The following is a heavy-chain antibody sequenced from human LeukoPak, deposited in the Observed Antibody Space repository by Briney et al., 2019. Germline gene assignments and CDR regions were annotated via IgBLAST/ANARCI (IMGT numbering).Heavy chain of an antibody. CDR3: ASLMTTVYYFDY. Sequence: PGKSLRLSCAASGFTFSNYGMHWVRQAPGKGLEWVSVISYVGTNKYYGDSVRGRFTISRDNAKNSLYLQMSSLRDEDTAVYYCASLMTTVYYFDYWGQGTLVTVSS. D-gene: IGHD4-17*01. CDR2: ISYVGTNK. J-gene: IGHJ4*02. CDR1: GFTFSNYG. V-gene: IGHV3-30*03.